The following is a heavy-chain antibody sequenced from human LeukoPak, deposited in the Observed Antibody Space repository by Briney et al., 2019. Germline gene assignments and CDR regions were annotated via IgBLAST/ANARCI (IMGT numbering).Heavy chain of an antibody. D-gene: IGHD5-12*01. CDR1: GFTFNTYA. J-gene: IGHJ4*02. Sequence: HSGGSLRLSCAASGFTFNTYAMHWVRQAPGKGLEWVAVISYDGSNKYYADSVKGRFTIFRDNSKNTLYLQMNSLRAEDTAVYYCARVTYSGYEPPAPWAVRTNYFDYWGQGTLVTVSS. CDR3: ARVTYSGYEPPAPWAVRTNYFDY. V-gene: IGHV3-30-3*01. CDR2: ISYDGSNK.